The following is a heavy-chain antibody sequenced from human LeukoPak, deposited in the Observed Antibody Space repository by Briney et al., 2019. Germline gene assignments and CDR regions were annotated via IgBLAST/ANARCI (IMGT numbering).Heavy chain of an antibody. CDR1: GDSISSYY. J-gene: IGHJ5*02. D-gene: IGHD2-2*01. CDR2: IFYTGGT. V-gene: IGHV4-59*08. Sequence: PSETLSLTCSVSGDSISSYYWSWIRQTPGKGLELIGYIFYTGGTNYNPSLKSRVTISVDTSKNQFSLKLSSVTAADTAVYYCARYCSTTTCYSPWFDPWGQGTLVTVSS. CDR3: ARYCSTTTCYSPWFDP.